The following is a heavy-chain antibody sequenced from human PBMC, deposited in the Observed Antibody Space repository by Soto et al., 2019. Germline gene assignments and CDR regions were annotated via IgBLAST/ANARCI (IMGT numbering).Heavy chain of an antibody. CDR1: GFTFEDYA. D-gene: IGHD2-8*02. J-gene: IGHJ4*02. Sequence: SLRLSCAASGFTFEDYAMHLVRQVPGKGLEWGSGITWNSGSIVYADSVKGRFTISRDNAKNSLYLQMNSLRAEDTALYYCAKGPGGGGHNWYYFTTGAREPWSPSPQ. V-gene: IGHV3-9*01. CDR2: ITWNSGSI. CDR3: AKGPGGGGHNWYYFTT.